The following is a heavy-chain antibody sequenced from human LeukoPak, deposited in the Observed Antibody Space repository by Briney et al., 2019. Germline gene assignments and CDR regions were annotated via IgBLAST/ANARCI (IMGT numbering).Heavy chain of an antibody. CDR3: ARRRRQWTVQDQYYYMDV. CDR2: INHSGST. Sequence: SQTLSLTCTVSGGSISSGGYYWSWIRQPPGKGLEWIGEINHSGSTNYNPSLKSRVIISVDTSKNLFSLKLSSVSAADTADYYCARRRRQWTVQDQYYYMDVWGKGTTVTVSS. J-gene: IGHJ6*03. D-gene: IGHD6-19*01. V-gene: IGHV4-31*03. CDR1: GGSISSGGYY.